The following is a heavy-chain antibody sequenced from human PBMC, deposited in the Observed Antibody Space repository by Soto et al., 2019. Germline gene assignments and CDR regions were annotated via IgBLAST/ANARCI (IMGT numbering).Heavy chain of an antibody. V-gene: IGHV3-33*01. CDR3: AREVAGSGWYGGYFDY. J-gene: IGHJ4*02. D-gene: IGHD6-19*01. CDR1: GFTFSSYG. CDR2: IWYDGSNK. Sequence: QVQLVESGGGVVQPGRSLRLSCAASGFTFSSYGMHWVRQAPGKGLEWVVVIWYDGSNKYYADSVKGRFTISRDNSKNTLYLQMNSLRAEDTAVYYCAREVAGSGWYGGYFDYWGQGTLVTVSS.